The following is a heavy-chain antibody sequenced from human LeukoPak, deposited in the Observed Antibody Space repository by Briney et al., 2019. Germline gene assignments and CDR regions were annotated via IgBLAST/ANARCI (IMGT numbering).Heavy chain of an antibody. CDR3: ARSGYSNFDY. Sequence: PSETLSLTCAVSGGSISSGGYSWSWIRQPPGKGLEWIGRIYASGSTNYNPSLKSRVTISVDTSKNQFSLKLSSVTAADTAVYYCARSGYSNFDYWGQGTLVTVSS. CDR1: GGSISSGGYS. V-gene: IGHV4-61*02. D-gene: IGHD3-3*01. CDR2: IYASGST. J-gene: IGHJ4*02.